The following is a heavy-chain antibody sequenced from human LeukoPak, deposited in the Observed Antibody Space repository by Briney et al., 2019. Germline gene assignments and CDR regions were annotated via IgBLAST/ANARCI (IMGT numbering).Heavy chain of an antibody. D-gene: IGHD5-12*01. V-gene: IGHV1-18*01. CDR1: GYTFTSYG. CDR2: ISAYNGNT. Sequence: ASVKVSCKASGYTFTSYGISWVRQAPGQGLEWMGWISAYNGNTNYAQKLQGRVTMTTDTSTSTAYMELRSLRSDDTAVYYCARDSNPDSGYDSPSYFDYWGQGTLVTVSS. J-gene: IGHJ4*02. CDR3: ARDSNPDSGYDSPSYFDY.